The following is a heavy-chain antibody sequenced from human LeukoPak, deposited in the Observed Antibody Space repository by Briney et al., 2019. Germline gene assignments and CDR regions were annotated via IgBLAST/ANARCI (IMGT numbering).Heavy chain of an antibody. D-gene: IGHD1-7*01. Sequence: GGSLRLSCAASGFTFSSYSMNWVRQAPGKGLEWVSAISGSGVSTYYADSVKGRFTVSRDNSKNTLYLQMSSLRAEDTAVYYCAKDERNWNYNLASQTYDWGQGTLVTVSS. CDR1: GFTFSSYS. V-gene: IGHV3-23*01. CDR2: ISGSGVST. J-gene: IGHJ4*02. CDR3: AKDERNWNYNLASQTYD.